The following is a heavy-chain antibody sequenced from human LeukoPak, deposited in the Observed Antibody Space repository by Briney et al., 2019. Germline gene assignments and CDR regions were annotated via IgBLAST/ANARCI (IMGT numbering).Heavy chain of an antibody. J-gene: IGHJ4*02. V-gene: IGHV3-33*01. CDR3: TRYNNDHFDY. CDR1: GFTFGGYG. D-gene: IGHD1-14*01. CDR2: IAYDGSRA. Sequence: PGRSLRLSCAGSGFTFGGYGMHWFRQTPGKGLEWVAVIAYDGSRAFYADCVKGRFTISRDNSKNTMSVQMDDLRAEDTAVYYSTRYNNDHFDYWGQGTLVTVSS.